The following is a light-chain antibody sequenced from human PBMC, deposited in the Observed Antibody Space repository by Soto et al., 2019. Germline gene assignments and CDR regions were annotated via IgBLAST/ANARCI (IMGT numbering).Light chain of an antibody. CDR3: KQYKDWPTT. J-gene: IGKJ1*01. CDR1: QSVSSN. Sequence: EIVMTQSPATLSVSPGERATLSCRASQSVSSNLAWYQQKPGQAPRLLIYGASTRATGIQARFSGSGSGTEFTLTIRSLQSEDFAVYFCKQYKDWPTTFGQGTKVDIK. V-gene: IGKV3-15*01. CDR2: GAS.